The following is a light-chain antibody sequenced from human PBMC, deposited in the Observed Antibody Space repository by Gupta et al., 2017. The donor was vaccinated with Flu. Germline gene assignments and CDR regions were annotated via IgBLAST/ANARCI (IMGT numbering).Light chain of an antibody. CDR2: TAS. J-gene: IGKJ1*01. V-gene: IGKV1-27*01. CDR1: QAISDY. CDR3: QKYDTAPRT. Sequence: DLHLTQSPSSLSASVGDRVTITCRASQAISDYLAWYQQKPGKVPKLLIYTASALQSGVPSQFSGSGSGTDFTLTIGSLQPEDVATYYCQKYDTAPRTFGQGTKVEI.